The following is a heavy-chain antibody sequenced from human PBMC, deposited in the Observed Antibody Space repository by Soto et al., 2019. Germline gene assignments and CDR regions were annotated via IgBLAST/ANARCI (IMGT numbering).Heavy chain of an antibody. Sequence: SETLSLTCTVSGGSISNSSYYWGWIRQPPGKGLEWIGSIYYSGSTYYNPSLKSRVTISVDTSKNQFSLKLSSVTAADTAVYYCARRRYGSGSYYNYHWFDPWGQGNLVTVS. V-gene: IGHV4-39*01. CDR2: IYYSGST. CDR1: GGSISNSSYY. D-gene: IGHD3-10*01. CDR3: ARRRYGSGSYYNYHWFDP. J-gene: IGHJ5*02.